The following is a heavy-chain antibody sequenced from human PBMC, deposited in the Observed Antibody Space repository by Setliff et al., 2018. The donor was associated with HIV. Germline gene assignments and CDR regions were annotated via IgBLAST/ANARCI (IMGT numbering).Heavy chain of an antibody. V-gene: IGHV4-34*01. CDR2: INHTGNT. CDR3: ARGKGGLVGPAEFDY. D-gene: IGHD1-26*01. CDR1: GGSFSGYH. Sequence: PLETLSLTCAVYGGSFSGYHWNWIRQFPGKGLEWIGEINHTGNTQYNPSLKSRVTMSEETSKNQFSLKLKSVTAADTAIYFCARGKGGLVGPAEFDYWGPGTLVTVSS. J-gene: IGHJ4*02.